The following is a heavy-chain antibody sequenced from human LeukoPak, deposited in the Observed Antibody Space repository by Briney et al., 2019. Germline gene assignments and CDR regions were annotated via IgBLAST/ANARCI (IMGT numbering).Heavy chain of an antibody. J-gene: IGHJ5*02. Sequence: SQTLSLTCNVSGYSISSGDYYWTWIRQPAGKGLEWIGRVDLGGRRSIKNKLIGRVTVSVDPSRNQFSLSLTSVTAADTATYYCAREGAYCSGTDCFATTVDAWGPGALVTVSS. CDR3: AREGAYCSGTDCFATTVDA. CDR2: VDLGGRR. D-gene: IGHD2-2*01. V-gene: IGHV4-61*02. CDR1: GYSISSGDYY.